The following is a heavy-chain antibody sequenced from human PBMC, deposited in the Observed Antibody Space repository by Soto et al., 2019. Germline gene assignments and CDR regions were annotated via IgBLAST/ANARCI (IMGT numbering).Heavy chain of an antibody. Sequence: QVQLVESGGGLVKPGGSLRLSCAASGFTFSDYYMSWIRQAPGKGLEWVSYISSSGSTRYYADSVKGRFTISRDNAKNSLYMQINSLRADDTAVYCCASDRGYCCGGSCLDAFDIWGQGTMVTVSS. V-gene: IGHV3-11*01. CDR3: ASDRGYCCGGSCLDAFDI. CDR2: ISSSGSTR. D-gene: IGHD2-15*01. J-gene: IGHJ3*02. CDR1: GFTFSDYY.